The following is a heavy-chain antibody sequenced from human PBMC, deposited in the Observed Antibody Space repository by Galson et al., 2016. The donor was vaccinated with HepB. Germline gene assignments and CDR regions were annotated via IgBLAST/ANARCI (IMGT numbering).Heavy chain of an antibody. Sequence: TLSLTCAVSGGSLSRSTSYWTWIRQHPVKGLEWIGFMSYGVNSFYNPSLKSRVTISVDPSKNPFSLRLSSVTAADTAVYYCARCLTPSAPFDSWGQGTLVTVSS. J-gene: IGHJ5*01. V-gene: IGHV4-31*11. CDR3: ARCLTPSAPFDS. CDR2: MSYGVNS. CDR1: GGSLSRSTSY.